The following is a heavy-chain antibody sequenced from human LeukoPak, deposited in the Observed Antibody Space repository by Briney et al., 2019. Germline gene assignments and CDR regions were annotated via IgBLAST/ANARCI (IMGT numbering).Heavy chain of an antibody. J-gene: IGHJ4*02. Sequence: GGSLRLSCAASGFTFSSYSMNWVRQAPGKGLEWDSSISSSSSYIYYADSVKGRFTISRDNAKNSLYLQMNSLRAEDTAVYYCARADYDYVWGSSNLGDYWGQGTLVTVSS. D-gene: IGHD3-16*01. CDR2: ISSSSSYI. CDR3: ARADYDYVWGSSNLGDY. V-gene: IGHV3-21*01. CDR1: GFTFSSYS.